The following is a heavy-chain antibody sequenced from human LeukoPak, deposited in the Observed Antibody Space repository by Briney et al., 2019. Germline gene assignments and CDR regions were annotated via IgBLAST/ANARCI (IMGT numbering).Heavy chain of an antibody. CDR3: ARDPYSGGYGAYYYYYMDV. CDR1: GFSFSNYN. CDR2: ITSSNTYI. D-gene: IGHD1-26*01. Sequence: GGSLTLSCAASGFSFSNYNMNWVRQAPGKALEWVSSITSSNTYIYYGDSVKGRFTISRDNAKNSLYLQMNGLSAEDTAVYYCARDPYSGGYGAYYYYYMDVWGKGTTVTISS. J-gene: IGHJ6*03. V-gene: IGHV3-21*01.